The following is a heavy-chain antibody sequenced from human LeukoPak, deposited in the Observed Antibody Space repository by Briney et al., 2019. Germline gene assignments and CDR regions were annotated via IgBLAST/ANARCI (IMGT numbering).Heavy chain of an antibody. V-gene: IGHV3-23*01. CDR2: ISGSGIST. CDR3: AKSWNYYDSSGDDALDI. Sequence: GGSLRLSCAAPGFTFSNYNMNWVRQAPGKGLEWVSGISGSGISTYYADSVKGRFTISRDNSKNTLYLQMNSLRVEDTAVYYCAKSWNYYDSSGDDALDIWGQGTMVTVSS. CDR1: GFTFSNYN. D-gene: IGHD3-22*01. J-gene: IGHJ3*02.